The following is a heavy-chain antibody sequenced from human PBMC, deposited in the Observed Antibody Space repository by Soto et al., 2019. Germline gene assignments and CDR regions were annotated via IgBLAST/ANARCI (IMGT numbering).Heavy chain of an antibody. Sequence: GGSLRLSCAASGFTFSSYAMSWVRQAPGKGLEWVSAISGSGGSTYYADSVKGRFTISRDNSKNTLYLQMNSLRAEDTAVYYCAKDSGPIAARLNRYFDYWGQGTLVTVSS. CDR1: GFTFSSYA. V-gene: IGHV3-23*01. J-gene: IGHJ4*02. CDR3: AKDSGPIAARLNRYFDY. CDR2: ISGSGGST. D-gene: IGHD6-6*01.